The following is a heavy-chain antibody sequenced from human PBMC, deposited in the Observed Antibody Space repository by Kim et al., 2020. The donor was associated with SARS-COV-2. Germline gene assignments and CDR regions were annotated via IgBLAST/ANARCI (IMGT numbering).Heavy chain of an antibody. CDR3: TRERVEGAFDI. V-gene: IGHV1-69*19. D-gene: IGHD3-3*01. Sequence: NYAQNFQGRVTITADESTTTVYMELRSLRPEDTAIFYCTRERVEGAFDIWGQGTLVIVSS. J-gene: IGHJ3*02.